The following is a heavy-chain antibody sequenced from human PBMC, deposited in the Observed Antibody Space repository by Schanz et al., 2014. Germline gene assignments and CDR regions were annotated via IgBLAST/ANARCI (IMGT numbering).Heavy chain of an antibody. CDR3: ARDRVYSYGLPADY. CDR2: ISANNGNT. CDR1: GYTFSSYG. J-gene: IGHJ4*02. Sequence: QVQLVQSGAEVKKPGASVKVSCKASGYTFSSYGISWVRQAPGQGLEWMGWISANNGNTNKAQKLQGRVTMTTDTSTSTVYMELSSLRSEDTAVYYCARDRVYSYGLPADYWGQGTLVTVSS. D-gene: IGHD5-18*01. V-gene: IGHV1-18*04.